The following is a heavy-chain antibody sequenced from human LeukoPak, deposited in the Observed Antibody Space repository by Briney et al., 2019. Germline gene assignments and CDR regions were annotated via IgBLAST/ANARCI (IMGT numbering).Heavy chain of an antibody. Sequence: SQTLSLTCTVSGGSISSGGYYWSWIRQHPGKGLEWIWCIYYSGNTYYNPSLKSRVFISVDTSKNQSSLMVTSVTAADTAVYYCGRGGRISNFPTWGQGTLVTVSS. J-gene: IGHJ1*01. CDR2: IYYSGNT. CDR1: GGSISSGGYY. D-gene: IGHD4-11*01. CDR3: GRGGRISNFPT. V-gene: IGHV4-31*03.